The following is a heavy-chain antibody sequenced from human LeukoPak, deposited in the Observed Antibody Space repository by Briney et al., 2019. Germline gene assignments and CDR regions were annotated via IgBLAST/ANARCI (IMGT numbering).Heavy chain of an antibody. CDR3: AKAGIVATMNADWFDP. CDR1: GYTFTSYD. V-gene: IGHV1-8*01. J-gene: IGHJ5*02. D-gene: IGHD5-12*01. Sequence: GASVKVSCKAFGYTFTSYDINWVRQATGQGLEWMGWMNPNSGNTGYAQKFRGRVTMTRDTSISTAYMELSSLGSEDTAVYYCAKAGIVATMNADWFDPWGQGTLVTVSS. CDR2: MNPNSGNT.